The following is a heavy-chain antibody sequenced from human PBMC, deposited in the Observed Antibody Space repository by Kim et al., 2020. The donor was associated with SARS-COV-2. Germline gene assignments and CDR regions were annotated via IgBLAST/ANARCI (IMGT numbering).Heavy chain of an antibody. V-gene: IGHV3-21*01. Sequence: GGSLRLSCAASGFTFNSYTMNWVRQVPGKGLEWVSSASGGSSIFYADSVNGRFTISRDDAKNSLYLQIDHLRAEDTAVYYCARASGFDRFDYWGLGTLVT. CDR3: ARASGFDRFDY. D-gene: IGHD5-12*01. J-gene: IGHJ4*02. CDR2: ASGGSSI. CDR1: GFTFNSYT.